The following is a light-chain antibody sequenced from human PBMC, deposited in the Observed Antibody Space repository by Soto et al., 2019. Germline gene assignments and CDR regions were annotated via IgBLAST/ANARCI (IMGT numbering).Light chain of an antibody. CDR3: QQYDNLPLT. CDR1: QDINNY. CDR2: DAS. V-gene: IGKV1-33*01. Sequence: DIQMTQSPSSLSASVGDRVTITCQASQDINNYLNWHQQKPGKAPKLLIYDASNLETGVPSRFSGSGSGTDFTFTISSLQPEDIATYYCQQYDNLPLTFGGGTKVDIK. J-gene: IGKJ4*01.